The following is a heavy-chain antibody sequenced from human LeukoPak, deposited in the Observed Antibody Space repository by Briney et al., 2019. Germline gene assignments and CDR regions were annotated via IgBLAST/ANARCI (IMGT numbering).Heavy chain of an antibody. CDR1: GGSVSSGSYY. Sequence: SETLSLTRTVSGGSVSSGSYYWSWIRQPPGRGWEWIGYIYYSGSTNYNPSLKSRVTISVDTSKNQFSLKLSSVTAADTAVYYCAREPLYGMDVWGQGTTVTVSS. CDR2: IYYSGST. V-gene: IGHV4-61*01. J-gene: IGHJ6*02. CDR3: AREPLYGMDV.